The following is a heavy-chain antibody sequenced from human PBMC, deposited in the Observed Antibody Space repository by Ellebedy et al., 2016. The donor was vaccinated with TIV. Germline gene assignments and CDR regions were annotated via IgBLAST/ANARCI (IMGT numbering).Heavy chain of an antibody. CDR1: GFTFSGYW. Sequence: PGGSLRLSCAASGFTFSGYWMSWVRQAPGKGLEWVAIVKQDGGGTFNVGSVQGRFTTSRDNDKNSLYLQMSSLRAEDTAIYYCARGTNGDFWGQGTLVTVSS. CDR3: ARGTNGDF. CDR2: VKQDGGGT. D-gene: IGHD2-8*01. V-gene: IGHV3-7*04. J-gene: IGHJ4*02.